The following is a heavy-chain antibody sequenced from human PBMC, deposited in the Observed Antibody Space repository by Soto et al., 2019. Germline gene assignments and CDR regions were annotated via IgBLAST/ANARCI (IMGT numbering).Heavy chain of an antibody. CDR3: ARALDFWSAYFDY. V-gene: IGHV3-48*01. Sequence: GGSLRLSCAASGFTFSTYSMSWVRQAPGKGLEWVSYISSISNTIYYADSVKGRFTIPRDNSKNTLYLQMNSLRTEDTAVYYCARALDFWSAYFDYWGQGSLVTVSS. D-gene: IGHD3-3*01. CDR2: ISSISNTI. CDR1: GFTFSTYS. J-gene: IGHJ4*02.